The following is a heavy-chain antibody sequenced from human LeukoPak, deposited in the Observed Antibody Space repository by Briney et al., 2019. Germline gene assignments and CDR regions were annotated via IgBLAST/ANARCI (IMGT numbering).Heavy chain of an antibody. CDR2: IHSDGVDT. CDR1: GRIFRGFW. Sequence: GESLTLSCAAYGRIFRGFWRHWVRQVPGKGLVWVSPIHSDGVDTCYAYFMKGRFAISRDNAQSTLYLQLNSLRAEDTAVYYCARGHYYAMDVWGQGTRVTVSS. V-gene: IGHV3-74*01. CDR3: ARGHYYAMDV. J-gene: IGHJ6*02.